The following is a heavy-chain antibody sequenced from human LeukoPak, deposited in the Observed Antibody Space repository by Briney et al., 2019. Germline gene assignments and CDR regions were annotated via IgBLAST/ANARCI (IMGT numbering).Heavy chain of an antibody. CDR3: ARDNALTVTLDY. J-gene: IGHJ4*02. Sequence: ASVKVSCKASGYTFTGYYLHWVRQAPGQGLEWMGWISPYNSNTNYAQNLQGRVSMTTDTSTSTAYMELRSLRSDDTAVYYCARDNALTVTLDYWGQGTLVTVSS. CDR1: GYTFTGYY. D-gene: IGHD4-17*01. V-gene: IGHV1-18*04. CDR2: ISPYNSNT.